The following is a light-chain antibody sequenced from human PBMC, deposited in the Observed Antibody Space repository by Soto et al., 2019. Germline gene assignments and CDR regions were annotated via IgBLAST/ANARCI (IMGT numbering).Light chain of an antibody. CDR3: QHYGGSPLFT. J-gene: IGKJ3*01. V-gene: IGKV3-20*01. CDR1: QSVSSSY. CDR2: GAS. Sequence: EIVLTQSPGTLSLSPGEGATLSCRASQSVSSSYLAWYQQKPGQAPRLLIYGASSRATGIPDRFSGSGSGTDFTLTTSRLEPEDFAVYYCQHYGGSPLFTFGPGTKVDIK.